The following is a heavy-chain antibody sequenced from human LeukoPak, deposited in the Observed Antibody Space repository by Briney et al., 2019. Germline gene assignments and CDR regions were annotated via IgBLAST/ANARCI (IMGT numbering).Heavy chain of an antibody. CDR1: GFSFTNAW. J-gene: IGHJ4*02. D-gene: IGHD6-13*01. CDR3: AKGSIAAHDAKTTLDY. V-gene: IGHV3-23*01. CDR2: ISGSGGST. Sequence: PGRSLRLSCAASGFSFTNAWMSWVRQAPGKGLEWVSAISGSGGSTYYADSVRGRFTISRDNSKNTLYVQMNSLRVEDTAVYYCAKGSIAAHDAKTTLDYWGQGTLVTVSS.